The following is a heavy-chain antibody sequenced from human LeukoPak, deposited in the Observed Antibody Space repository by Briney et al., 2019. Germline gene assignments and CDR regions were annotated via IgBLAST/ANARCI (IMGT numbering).Heavy chain of an antibody. V-gene: IGHV3-74*01. CDR2: IASDGSST. CDR3: ARGRPHGNDY. D-gene: IGHD4-23*01. J-gene: IGHJ4*02. Sequence: GGSLRLSCAASGFTFNDYAMHWVRQAPGKGLVWVSRIASDGSSTTYADSVKGRFSISRDNAKNTLYLQMNSLRVEDTAVYYCARGRPHGNDYWGQGTLVTVSS. CDR1: GFTFNDYA.